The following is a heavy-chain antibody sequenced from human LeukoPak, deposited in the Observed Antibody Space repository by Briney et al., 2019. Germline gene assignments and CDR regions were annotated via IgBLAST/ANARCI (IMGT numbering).Heavy chain of an antibody. CDR1: GFPFSSYA. D-gene: IGHD6-13*01. Sequence: GGSLRLSCAASGFPFSSYAMSWVRQAPGKGLEWVSAISVSGYSTYYADSVKGRFTISRDNSKNTLYLQMNSLRAEDTAVYYCAKDQSSSLPKTYYFDYWGQGTLVTVSS. V-gene: IGHV3-23*01. CDR2: ISVSGYST. CDR3: AKDQSSSLPKTYYFDY. J-gene: IGHJ4*02.